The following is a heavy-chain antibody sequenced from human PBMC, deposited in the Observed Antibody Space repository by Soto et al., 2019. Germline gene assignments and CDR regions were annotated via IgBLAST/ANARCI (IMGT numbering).Heavy chain of an antibody. CDR1: GDTFSSYG. J-gene: IGHJ5*02. D-gene: IGHD2-2*01. Sequence: ASVKVSCKASGDTFSSYGISWVRQAPGQGLEFMGGIIPKFGTTNYAQKFQGRVTITADESTSTAYMELSSLRSEDTAVYYCARGEKIGYCSSTSCSIGNWFDPWGQGTLVTVSS. CDR3: ARGEKIGYCSSTSCSIGNWFDP. V-gene: IGHV1-69*13. CDR2: IIPKFGTT.